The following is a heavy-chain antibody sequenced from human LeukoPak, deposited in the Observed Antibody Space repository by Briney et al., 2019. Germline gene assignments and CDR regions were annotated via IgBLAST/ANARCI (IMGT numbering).Heavy chain of an antibody. V-gene: IGHV3-23*01. Sequence: GASLRLSCAASGFTFSSYAMSWVRQAPGKGLEWVSAISGSGGSTYYADSVEGRFTISRDNSKNTLYLQMNSLRAEDTAVYYCAKDAHSSGWYKLEYRYFDYWDQGTLVTVSS. CDR1: GFTFSSYA. CDR3: AKDAHSSGWYKLEYRYFDY. D-gene: IGHD6-19*01. CDR2: ISGSGGST. J-gene: IGHJ4*02.